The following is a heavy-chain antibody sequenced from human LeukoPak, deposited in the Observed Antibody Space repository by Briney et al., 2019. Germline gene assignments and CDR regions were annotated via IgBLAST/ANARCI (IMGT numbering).Heavy chain of an antibody. D-gene: IGHD3-10*01. Sequence: PGGSLRLSCAASGFTFSSYAMSWVRQAPGKGLEWVSAISGSGGSTYHADSVKGRFTISRDNSKNTLYLQMNSLRAEDTAVYYCAKGTMVRGVIYDYWGQGTLVTVSS. CDR3: AKGTMVRGVIYDY. V-gene: IGHV3-23*01. CDR2: ISGSGGST. CDR1: GFTFSSYA. J-gene: IGHJ4*02.